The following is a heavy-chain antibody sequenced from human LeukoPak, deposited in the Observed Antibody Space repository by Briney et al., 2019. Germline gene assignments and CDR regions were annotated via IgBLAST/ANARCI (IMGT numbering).Heavy chain of an antibody. J-gene: IGHJ6*02. CDR1: GFTFSDYY. V-gene: IGHV3-11*04. Sequence: GGSLRLSCAASGFTFSDYYMSWIRQAPGKGLEWVSYISSSGSTIYYADSVKGRFTISRDNAKNSLYLQMNSLRAEDTAVYYCARSDSGYDLYYYYYYGMDVWGQGTTVTVSS. CDR3: ARSDSGYDLYYYYYYGMDV. CDR2: ISSSGSTI. D-gene: IGHD5-12*01.